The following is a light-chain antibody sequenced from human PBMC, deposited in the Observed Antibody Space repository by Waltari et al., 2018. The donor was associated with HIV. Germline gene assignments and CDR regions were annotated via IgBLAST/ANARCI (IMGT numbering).Light chain of an antibody. V-gene: IGLV1-47*01. J-gene: IGLJ1*01. Sequence: QSVLTQPPSASGTPGQRVTISCSGASSDIGSNYVYWYQQLPGTAPKLLLYRNNQRPSWGPDGCSGSKSGTSASLAISGRRSEDEADYYCAAWDVSLRGAYVFGTGTKVAVL. CDR3: AAWDVSLRGAYV. CDR1: SSDIGSNY. CDR2: RNN.